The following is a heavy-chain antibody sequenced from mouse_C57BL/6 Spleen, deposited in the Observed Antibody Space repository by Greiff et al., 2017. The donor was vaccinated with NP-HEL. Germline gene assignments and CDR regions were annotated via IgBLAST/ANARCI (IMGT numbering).Heavy chain of an antibody. J-gene: IGHJ4*01. CDR2: IWSDGST. Sequence: QVQLQQSGPGLVAPSQSLSITCTVSGFSLTSYGVHWVRQPPGKGLEWLVVIWSDGSTTYNSALKSRLSISKDNSKSQVFLKMNSLQTDDTAMYYCARHNGLYLAMDYWGQGTSVTVSS. CDR1: GFSLTSYG. D-gene: IGHD6-1*01. CDR3: ARHNGLYLAMDY. V-gene: IGHV2-6-1*01.